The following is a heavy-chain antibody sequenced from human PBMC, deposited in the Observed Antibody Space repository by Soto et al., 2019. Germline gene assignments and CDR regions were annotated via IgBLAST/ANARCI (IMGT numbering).Heavy chain of an antibody. CDR3: TKDGDSADYGY. J-gene: IGHJ4*02. D-gene: IGHD2-21*01. CDR1: GDTFGRNA. CDR2: IIPMFPTT. V-gene: IGHV1-69*01. Sequence: QVQLVQSGAEVKRPGSSMRVSCKASGDTFGRNAIHWVRQAPGQGLEWMGGIIPMFPTTNYAQKFKGRLTIYADESTGTAYMEMTSLTSEDTAVYYCTKDGDSADYGYWGQGTLVTVSS.